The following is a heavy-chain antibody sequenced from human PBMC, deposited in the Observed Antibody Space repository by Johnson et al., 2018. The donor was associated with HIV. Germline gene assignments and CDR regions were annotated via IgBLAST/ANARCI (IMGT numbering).Heavy chain of an antibody. CDR1: RFIFSSYW. V-gene: IGHV3-7*03. CDR3: AKDSSSWLNAFDI. J-gene: IGHJ3*02. Sequence: EVQLMESGGGVVQPGRSLRLSCAASRFIFSSYWMSWVRQAPGKGLEWVANIKQDGSEKYYVDSVKGRLTISRDNSKNTLYLQMNSLRAEDTAVYYCAKDSSSWLNAFDIWGQGTMVTVSS. CDR2: IKQDGSEK. D-gene: IGHD6-13*01.